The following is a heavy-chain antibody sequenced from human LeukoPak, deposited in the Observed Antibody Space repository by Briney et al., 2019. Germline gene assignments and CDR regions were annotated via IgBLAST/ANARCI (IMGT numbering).Heavy chain of an antibody. CDR3: ARDDTYSGFDY. D-gene: IGHD4-11*01. CDR2: IYYSGST. Sequence: PSETLSLTCTVSGGSISSGGYYWSWIRQHPGKGLEWTGYIYYSGSTYYNPSLKSRVTIAVDTSKNQFSLKLSSVTAADTAVYYCARDDTYSGFDYWGQGTLVTVSS. V-gene: IGHV4-31*03. CDR1: GGSISSGGYY. J-gene: IGHJ4*02.